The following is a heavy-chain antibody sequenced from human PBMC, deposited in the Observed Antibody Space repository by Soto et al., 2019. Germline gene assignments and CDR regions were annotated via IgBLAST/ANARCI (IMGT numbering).Heavy chain of an antibody. Sequence: PGGSLRLSCAASGFTFSGYAMTWVRQAPGGGLEWVSAVSGNGGSTYYADSVKGRFSISRDNSKDTLYLQMNGLRAEDTAVYYCAKVKSKFLEWLSGPRTDYWGQGTLVTVSS. D-gene: IGHD3-3*01. V-gene: IGHV3-23*01. J-gene: IGHJ4*02. CDR1: GFTFSGYA. CDR3: AKVKSKFLEWLSGPRTDY. CDR2: VSGNGGST.